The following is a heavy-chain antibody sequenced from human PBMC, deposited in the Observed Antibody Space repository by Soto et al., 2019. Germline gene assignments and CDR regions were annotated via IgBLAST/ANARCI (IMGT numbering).Heavy chain of an antibody. CDR3: ARETFRDYVAPNPNWFDP. J-gene: IGHJ5*02. Sequence: QVQLVQSGAEVKKPGSSVKVSCKASGGTFSSYAISWVRQAPGQGLEWMGGIIPIFGTANYAQKFQGRVTITADESTSTAYMELSSLRSEDTAVYYCARETFRDYVAPNPNWFDPWGQGTLVTVSS. D-gene: IGHD3-16*01. CDR2: IIPIFGTA. CDR1: GGTFSSYA. V-gene: IGHV1-69*01.